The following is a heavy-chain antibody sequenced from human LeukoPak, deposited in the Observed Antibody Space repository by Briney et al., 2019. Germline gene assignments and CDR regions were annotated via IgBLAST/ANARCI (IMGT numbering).Heavy chain of an antibody. CDR1: GFNFNSFA. CDR2: ISYDGSNK. J-gene: IGHJ4*02. V-gene: IGHV3-30*01. D-gene: IGHD3-9*01. CDR3: ARDRQLRYFDPFFDY. Sequence: GGSLRLSCAASGFNFNSFAMHWVRQSPGKGLDWVSVISYDGSNKFYGDSVKGRFTISRDNSKNTVTLQLNSLRPEDTAVYYCARDRQLRYFDPFFDYWGQGTLVTVSS.